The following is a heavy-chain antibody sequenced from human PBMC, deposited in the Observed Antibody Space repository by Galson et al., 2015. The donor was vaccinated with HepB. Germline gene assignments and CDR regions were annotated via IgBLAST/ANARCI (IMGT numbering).Heavy chain of an antibody. D-gene: IGHD1-26*01. CDR1: GYTFINYG. J-gene: IGHJ4*02. Sequence: SVKVSCKASGYTFINYGISWVRQAPGQELEWMGWISAYNGYTNYEQKFQGRVTMTTYTSTSTAYMELRSLRSDDTAVYYCAREIRRGGAPDFDYWGQGILVTVSS. CDR3: AREIRRGGAPDFDY. V-gene: IGHV1-18*01. CDR2: ISAYNGYT.